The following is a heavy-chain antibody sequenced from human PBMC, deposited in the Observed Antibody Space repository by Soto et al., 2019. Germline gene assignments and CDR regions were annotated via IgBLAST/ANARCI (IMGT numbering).Heavy chain of an antibody. J-gene: IGHJ6*02. CDR1: GYTFSDYY. D-gene: IGHD6-6*01. CDR2: INPSGGGT. CDR3: ARGGQLSVHYDMDV. Sequence: ASVKVSCKASGYTFSDYYMHWVRQAPGQGLEWMGRINPSGGGTDYALNFQGWVTVTRDTSISTAYMELRRLKSDDTAVYYCARGGQLSVHYDMDVWGQGTTVTVSS. V-gene: IGHV1-2*04.